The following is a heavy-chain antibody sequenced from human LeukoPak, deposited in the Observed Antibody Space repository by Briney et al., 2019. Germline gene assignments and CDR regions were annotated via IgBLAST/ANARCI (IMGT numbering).Heavy chain of an antibody. V-gene: IGHV3-21*01. D-gene: IGHD2/OR15-2a*01. CDR1: GFTFSTFA. CDR2: IFPSGGEI. Sequence: GGSLRLSCAASGFTFSTFAMIWVRQPPGKGLEWVSSIFPSGGEIHYADSVKGRFTISRDNAKNSLYLQMKSLRAEDTAVYYCARGKTSQNIVTRKTYNWFDPWGQGTLVTASS. J-gene: IGHJ5*02. CDR3: ARGKTSQNIVTRKTYNWFDP.